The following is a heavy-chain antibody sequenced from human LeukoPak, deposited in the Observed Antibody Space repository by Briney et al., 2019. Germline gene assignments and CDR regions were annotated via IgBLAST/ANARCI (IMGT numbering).Heavy chain of an antibody. V-gene: IGHV3-49*03. D-gene: IGHD4-17*01. CDR2: IRSKAYGGTT. Sequence: GGSLRLSCTASGFTFGDYAMSWFRQAPGKGLEWVGFIRSKAYGGTTEYAASVKGRFTISRDDSKSIAYLQMNSLRAEDTAVYYCAKALPYGDYSSLYYYYGMDVWGQGTTVTVSS. CDR1: GFTFGDYA. CDR3: AKALPYGDYSSLYYYYGMDV. J-gene: IGHJ6*02.